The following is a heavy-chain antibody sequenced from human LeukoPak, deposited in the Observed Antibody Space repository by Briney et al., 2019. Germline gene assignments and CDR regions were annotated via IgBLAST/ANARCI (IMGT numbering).Heavy chain of an antibody. CDR3: ARQLTGSFDY. Sequence: ASVKASCKASGYTFTAYYVHWVRQAPGQGLEWMGWINPNSGDTNYAQKFQGRVTMTRDTSISTAYMELSRLRSDDTAMYYCARQLTGSFDYWGQGTLVTVSS. J-gene: IGHJ4*02. D-gene: IGHD7-27*01. CDR2: INPNSGDT. V-gene: IGHV1-2*02. CDR1: GYTFTAYY.